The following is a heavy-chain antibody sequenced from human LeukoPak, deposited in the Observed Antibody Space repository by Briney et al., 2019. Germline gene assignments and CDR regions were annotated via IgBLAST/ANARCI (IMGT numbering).Heavy chain of an antibody. CDR1: GFTFSSHG. CDR3: AKGGSVAGRFDP. CDR2: ISYDEKNK. V-gene: IGHV3-30*02. D-gene: IGHD6-19*01. J-gene: IGHJ5*02. Sequence: PGGSLRLSCAASGFTFSSHGMHWVRQAPGKGLEWVAFISYDEKNKYYADSVKGRFTISRDDSKNTLYLQMNNLRVEDTAVYYCAKGGSVAGRFDPWGQGTLVTVSS.